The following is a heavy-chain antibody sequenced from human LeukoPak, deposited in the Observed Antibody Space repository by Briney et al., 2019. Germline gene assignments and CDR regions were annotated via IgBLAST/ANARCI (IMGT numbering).Heavy chain of an antibody. D-gene: IGHD3-10*01. CDR3: ALTMVRGVILDYYYYGMDV. CDR1: GYTFTGYY. J-gene: IGHJ6*02. Sequence: SVKVSCKASGYTFTGYYMHWVRQAPGQGLEWMGWIIPILGIANYAQKFQGRVTITADKSTSTAYMELSSLRSEDTAVYYCALTMVRGVILDYYYYGMDVWGQGTTVTVSS. V-gene: IGHV1-69*10. CDR2: IIPILGIA.